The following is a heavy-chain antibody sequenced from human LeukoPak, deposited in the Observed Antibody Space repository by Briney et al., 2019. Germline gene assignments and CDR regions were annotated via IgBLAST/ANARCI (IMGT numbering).Heavy chain of an antibody. D-gene: IGHD3-22*01. CDR1: GNYW. J-gene: IGHJ4*02. Sequence: GGSLRLSCAASGNYWMHWVRQAPGKGLVWVSHINSDGSWTSYADSVKGRFTISRDNAKNSLYLQMNSLRAEDTAVYYCARGSTYYDSSGQVPFDYWGQGTLVTVSS. V-gene: IGHV3-74*01. CDR3: ARGSTYYDSSGQVPFDY. CDR2: INSDGSWT.